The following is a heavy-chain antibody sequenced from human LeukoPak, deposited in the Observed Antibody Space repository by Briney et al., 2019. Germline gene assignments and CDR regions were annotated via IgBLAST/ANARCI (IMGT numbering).Heavy chain of an antibody. Sequence: GGSLRLSCAASGFTVSSNYMSWVRQAPGKGLEWVSVIYSGGSTYYADSVKGRFTISRDNSKNTLYLQMNSLRAEDTAVYYCAKDWGTTYYYDSSGYYQGAFDIWGQGTMVTVSS. J-gene: IGHJ3*02. V-gene: IGHV3-53*01. CDR1: GFTVSSNY. D-gene: IGHD3-22*01. CDR2: IYSGGST. CDR3: AKDWGTTYYYDSSGYYQGAFDI.